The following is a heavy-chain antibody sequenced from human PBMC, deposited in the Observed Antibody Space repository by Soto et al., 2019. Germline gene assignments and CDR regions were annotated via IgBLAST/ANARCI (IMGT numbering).Heavy chain of an antibody. Sequence: QVQLVQSGAEVQKPGSSVKVSCKASGGTFSSYAISWVRQAPGQGLEWMGGIIPIFGTANYAQKFQGRVTITADESTSTAYMELSSLRSEDTAVYYCARGGHCSGGSCYSYLADYWGQGTLVTVSS. CDR1: GGTFSSYA. J-gene: IGHJ4*02. CDR3: ARGGHCSGGSCYSYLADY. V-gene: IGHV1-69*01. CDR2: IIPIFGTA. D-gene: IGHD2-15*01.